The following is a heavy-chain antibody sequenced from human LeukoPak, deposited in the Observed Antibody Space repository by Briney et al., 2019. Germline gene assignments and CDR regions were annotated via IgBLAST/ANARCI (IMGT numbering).Heavy chain of an antibody. D-gene: IGHD1-1*01. J-gene: IGHJ6*02. CDR2: IYYSGST. Sequence: PSETLSLTCAVSGGSISSNYWSWIRQPPGKGLEWIGYIYYSGSTNYNPSLKSRVTISVDTSTNQFSLKLSSVTAADTAVYYCARRNDAYGLDVWGQGTTVTVSS. CDR1: GGSISSNY. V-gene: IGHV4-59*08. CDR3: ARRNDAYGLDV.